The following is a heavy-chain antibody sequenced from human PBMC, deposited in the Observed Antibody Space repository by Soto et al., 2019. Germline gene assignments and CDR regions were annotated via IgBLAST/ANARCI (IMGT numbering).Heavy chain of an antibody. CDR1: GFSLPTRGVG. Sequence: QITLKESGPPLVKPTQTLTLTCTFSGFSLPTRGVGVGWIRQPPGKALECLALIYWDDDKRYSPSLQSRLSITKDTSKNQVVLTMTNVDPVDTATYYCAHIPNYYQYDWFDPWGQGTLVSVSS. D-gene: IGHD3-16*01. CDR3: AHIPNYYQYDWFDP. V-gene: IGHV2-5*02. J-gene: IGHJ5*02. CDR2: IYWDDDK.